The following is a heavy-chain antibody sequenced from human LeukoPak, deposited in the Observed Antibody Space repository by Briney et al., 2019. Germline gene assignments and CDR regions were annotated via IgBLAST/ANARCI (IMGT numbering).Heavy chain of an antibody. CDR2: ISANNGNT. D-gene: IGHD1-26*01. J-gene: IGHJ4*02. V-gene: IGHV1-18*01. CDR3: ARERSGSYSKFDY. CDR1: VYTFTSYG. Sequence: GASVKVSCKASVYTFTSYGISWVRQAPGQGLEWMGWISANNGNTNYAQKLHGRVTMTTDTSTSTVYMELRSLRSDDTAVYYCARERSGSYSKFDYWGPGKLVTVSS.